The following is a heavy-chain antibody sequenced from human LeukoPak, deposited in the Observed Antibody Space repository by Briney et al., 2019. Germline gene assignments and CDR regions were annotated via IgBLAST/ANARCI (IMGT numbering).Heavy chain of an antibody. J-gene: IGHJ3*01. Sequence: SETLSLTCTVSGGSISGTYYWSWIRQPPGKGLEWIGYIYYTGTTDSNPSLRSRVTISLDTSKNQFSLNLSSVTAADTAVYYCARRWVYDKRAFDAWGQGTMVTVSS. V-gene: IGHV4-59*08. D-gene: IGHD3-16*01. CDR1: GGSISGTYY. CDR3: ARRWVYDKRAFDA. CDR2: IYYTGTT.